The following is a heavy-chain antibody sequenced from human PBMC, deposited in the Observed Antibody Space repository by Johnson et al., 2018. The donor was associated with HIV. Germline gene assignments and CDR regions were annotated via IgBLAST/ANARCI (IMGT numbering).Heavy chain of an antibody. J-gene: IGHJ3*02. Sequence: VQLVESGGGLVQPWGSLRLSCAASGFTVSSNYMSWVRQAPGKGLEWVSVIYSGGSTYYADSVKGRFTISRDNSKNTLYLQINSLRVEDTAVYYCARDPGGSLGAFDIWGQGTIVTVSS. V-gene: IGHV3-66*01. CDR2: IYSGGST. D-gene: IGHD1-26*01. CDR1: GFTVSSNY. CDR3: ARDPGGSLGAFDI.